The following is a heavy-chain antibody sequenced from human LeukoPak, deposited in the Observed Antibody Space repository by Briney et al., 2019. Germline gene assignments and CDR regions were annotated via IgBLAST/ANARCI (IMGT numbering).Heavy chain of an antibody. CDR2: ISAYNGNT. J-gene: IGHJ6*03. D-gene: IGHD3-3*01. CDR1: GYTFTSYG. Sequence: ASVKVSCKASGYTFTSYGISWVRQAPGQGLEWMGWISAYNGNTNYAQKLQGRVTMTTDTSTSTAYMELGSLRSDDTAVYYCARGTYYDFWSGYFFSSRPDYYYYMDVWGKGTTVTVSS. CDR3: ARGTYYDFWSGYFFSSRPDYYYYMDV. V-gene: IGHV1-18*01.